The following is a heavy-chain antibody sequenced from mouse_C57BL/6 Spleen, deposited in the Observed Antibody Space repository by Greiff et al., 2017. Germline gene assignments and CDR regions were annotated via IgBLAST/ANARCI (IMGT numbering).Heavy chain of an antibody. V-gene: IGHV1-26*01. CDR3: ARPGVVAADY. J-gene: IGHJ2*01. CDR1: GYTFTDYY. CDR2: INPNNGGT. Sequence: EVQLQQSGPELVKPGASVKISCKASGYTFTDYYMNWVKQSHGKSLEWIGDINPNNGGTSYNQKFKGKATLTVDKSSSTAYMELRSLTSEDSAVYYCARPGVVAADYWGQGTTLTVSS. D-gene: IGHD1-1*01.